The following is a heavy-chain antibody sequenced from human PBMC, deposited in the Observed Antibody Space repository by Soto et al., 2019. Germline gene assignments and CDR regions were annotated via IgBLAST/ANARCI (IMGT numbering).Heavy chain of an antibody. CDR3: ASVTTIWSN. D-gene: IGHD2-21*02. V-gene: IGHV1-46*01. Sequence: QVQVVQSGAEVKEAGASVKVSCKASGYSSSNYYTHWVRQAPGQGLEWMGIVNPYGASSNYAQSFQGGVTLTRDTSTNTDYMDLSRLTSDDTAVYYCASVTTIWSNWGQGTLVTVSS. CDR2: VNPYGASS. CDR1: GYSSSNYY. J-gene: IGHJ4*02.